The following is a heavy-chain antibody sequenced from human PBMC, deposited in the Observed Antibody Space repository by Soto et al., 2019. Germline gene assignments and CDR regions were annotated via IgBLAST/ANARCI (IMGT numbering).Heavy chain of an antibody. Sequence: PSGTTYLASTVSGATISSTRFDGGWIRQPPGKGLESIANIYYDGSTYYNPSLKSRVTISLDTSKNQFSLKLSSVTAADTAVYYCARFFGSGFDYWGQGTLVTVSS. CDR2: IYYDGST. CDR1: GATISSTRFD. J-gene: IGHJ4*02. V-gene: IGHV4-39*01. CDR3: ARFFGSGFDY. D-gene: IGHD6-19*01.